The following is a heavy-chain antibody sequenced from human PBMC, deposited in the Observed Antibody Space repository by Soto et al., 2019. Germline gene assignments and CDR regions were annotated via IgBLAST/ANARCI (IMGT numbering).Heavy chain of an antibody. V-gene: IGHV1-2*04. CDR3: ARAGSLHRDIVVVHGAMGHFYYMDV. J-gene: IGHJ6*03. D-gene: IGHD2-2*01. CDR2: INPNSGGT. CDR1: GYTFTGYY. Sequence: ASVKVSCKASGYTFTGYYMHWVRQAPGQGLEWMGWINPNSGGTNYAQKFQGWVTMTRDTSISTAYMELSRLRSDDTAVYYCARAGSLHRDIVVVHGAMGHFYYMDVLYKGISVTASS.